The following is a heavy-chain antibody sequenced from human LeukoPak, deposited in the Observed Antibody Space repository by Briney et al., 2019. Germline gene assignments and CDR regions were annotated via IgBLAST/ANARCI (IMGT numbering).Heavy chain of an antibody. CDR3: ATGGSGSYHDC. CDR2: IYYSGST. V-gene: IGHV4-59*01. CDR1: GGSISSYY. D-gene: IGHD3-10*01. J-gene: IGHJ4*02. Sequence: SETLSLTCTVSGGSISSYYWTWIRQPPGKGLEWIGSIYYSGSTNSNPSLKSRVTISVDTSKNQFSLKLSSVTAADTAVYYCATGGSGSYHDCWGQGTLVTVSS.